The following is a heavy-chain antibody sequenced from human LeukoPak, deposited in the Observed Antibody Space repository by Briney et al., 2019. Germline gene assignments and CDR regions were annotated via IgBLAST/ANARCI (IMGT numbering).Heavy chain of an antibody. CDR2: ISYDGTNK. Sequence: PGGSLRLSCAASGFTFSSFDMHWVRQTPGKGLEWVAGISYDGTNKYYADSVKGRFTISRDRSKNTLYLQMNSLRAEDTAVYYCARDRSSGYDDAFDIWGQGTMVTVSS. D-gene: IGHD5-12*01. J-gene: IGHJ3*02. CDR1: GFTFSSFD. V-gene: IGHV3-30-3*01. CDR3: ARDRSSGYDDAFDI.